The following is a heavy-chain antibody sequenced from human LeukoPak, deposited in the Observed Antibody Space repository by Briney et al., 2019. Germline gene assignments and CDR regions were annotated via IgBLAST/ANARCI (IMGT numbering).Heavy chain of an antibody. J-gene: IGHJ4*02. CDR3: ARGGIVVVPAANHIDY. Sequence: GASVKVSCKASGYTFTGYYMHWVRQAPGQGLEWMGRINPNSGGTNYAQKFQGRVTMTRDTSISTAYMELSRLRSDDTAVYYCARGGIVVVPAANHIDYWGQGTLVTVSS. V-gene: IGHV1-2*06. CDR1: GYTFTGYY. D-gene: IGHD2-2*01. CDR2: INPNSGGT.